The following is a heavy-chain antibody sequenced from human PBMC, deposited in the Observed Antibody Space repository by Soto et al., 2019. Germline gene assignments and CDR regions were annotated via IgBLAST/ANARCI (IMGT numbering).Heavy chain of an antibody. D-gene: IGHD3-10*01. J-gene: IGHJ6*03. V-gene: IGHV1-18*01. CDR3: ARMVRGSTVGYYYYMDV. CDR2: ISPYNGDT. Sequence: QVQLVQSGAEVKKPGASVKVSCKTSGYTFTSHGISWVRQAPGQGLEWMGWISPYNGDTNYAQKLQGRVSVTTDSSTRTAYRELRSLRSEDTAVYYCARMVRGSTVGYYYYMDVWGKGTTVTVSS. CDR1: GYTFTSHG.